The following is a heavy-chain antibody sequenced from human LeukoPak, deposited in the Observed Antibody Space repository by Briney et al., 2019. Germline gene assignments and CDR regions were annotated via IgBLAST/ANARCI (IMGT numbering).Heavy chain of an antibody. D-gene: IGHD7-27*01. CDR3: ARTPPNWGADY. V-gene: IGHV1-46*01. CDR2: INPSGGST. J-gene: IGHJ4*02. CDR1: GYTFTSYY. Sequence: ASVNVSCKASGYTFTSYYMHWVRQAPGQGLEWMGIINPSGGSTSYAQKFQGRVTMTRDTSIGTAYLELSSLKSEDTAVYYCARTPPNWGADYWGQGTLVTVSS.